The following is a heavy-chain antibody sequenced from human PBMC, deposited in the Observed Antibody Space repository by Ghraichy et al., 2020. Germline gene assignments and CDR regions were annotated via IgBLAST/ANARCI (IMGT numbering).Heavy chain of an antibody. V-gene: IGHV4-34*01. D-gene: IGHD2-2*01. CDR1: GGSFSGFF. CDR3: ARSEVPAARGHSYVDP. J-gene: IGHJ5*02. CDR2: SNHRGSI. Sequence: SQTLSLTCAVYGGSFSGFFWNWVRQPPGKGLEWIGESNHRGSITYNPSLKSRVTISEDTSKNQFSLTLTSVTATDTAVYYCARSEVPAARGHSYVDPWGQGILVTVAS.